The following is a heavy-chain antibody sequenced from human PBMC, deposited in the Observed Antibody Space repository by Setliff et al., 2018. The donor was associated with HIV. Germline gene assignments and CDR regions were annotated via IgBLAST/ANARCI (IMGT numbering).Heavy chain of an antibody. J-gene: IGHJ6*02. D-gene: IGHD3-10*01. Sequence: SETLSLTCAVYGGSFSGYYWSWIRQPPGKGLEWIGEINDNGSTNYNPSLQSRVTISVDTSKNQFSLKLSSVTAADTAVYYCARVRGRYYYHYAMDVWGQGTTVTVSS. CDR2: INDNGST. CDR1: GGSFSGYY. CDR3: ARVRGRYYYHYAMDV. V-gene: IGHV4-34*01.